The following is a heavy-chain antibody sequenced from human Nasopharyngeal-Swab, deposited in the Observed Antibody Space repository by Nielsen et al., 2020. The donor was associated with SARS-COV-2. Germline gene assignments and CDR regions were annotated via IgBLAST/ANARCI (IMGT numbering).Heavy chain of an antibody. V-gene: IGHV1-24*01. CDR3: ATAAVAGNAGWFDP. Sequence: ASVKVSCKVSGYTFTDLSMHWVRQAPGKGLEWMGGFDPEDGETIYAQKFQGRVTMTEDTSTDTAYMELSSLRSEDTAVYYCATAAVAGNAGWFDPWGQGTLVTVSS. J-gene: IGHJ5*02. CDR2: FDPEDGET. D-gene: IGHD6-19*01. CDR1: GYTFTDLS.